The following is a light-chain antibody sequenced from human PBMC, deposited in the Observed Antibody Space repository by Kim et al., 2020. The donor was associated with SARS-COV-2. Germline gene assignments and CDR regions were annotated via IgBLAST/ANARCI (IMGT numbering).Light chain of an antibody. Sequence: SPGEGATLSCRASQFLSTKYLAWYQQKPGQAPRLLIYDTSTRASGIPDRFSGSASGPDFTLTISRAEPEDVAVYYCQQYETSPPSFGGGTKVEIK. CDR3: QQYETSPPS. CDR1: QFLSTKY. J-gene: IGKJ4*01. V-gene: IGKV3-20*01. CDR2: DTS.